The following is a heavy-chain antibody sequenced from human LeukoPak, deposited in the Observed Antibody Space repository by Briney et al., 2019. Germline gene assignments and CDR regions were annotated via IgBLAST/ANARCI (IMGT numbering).Heavy chain of an antibody. V-gene: IGHV4-4*02. Sequence: SGTLSLTCAVSGGSISSSNWWSWVRQPPGKGLEWIGEINHSGSTNYNPSLKSRVTISVDTSKNQFSLKLSSVTAADTAVYYCARSGDSSGYLALDYWGQGTLVTVSS. CDR1: GGSISSSNW. CDR2: INHSGST. CDR3: ARSGDSSGYLALDY. J-gene: IGHJ4*02. D-gene: IGHD3-22*01.